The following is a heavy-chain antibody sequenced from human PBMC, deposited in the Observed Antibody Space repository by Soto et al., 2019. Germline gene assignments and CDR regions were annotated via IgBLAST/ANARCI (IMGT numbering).Heavy chain of an antibody. Sequence: PGGSLRLSCTGSGFNFANYALTWVRQAPWKGLEWVGFIRGETNGGTADYAASLKGRITISRDDSKSIAYLEINSLQTEDTAVYYCTRYYYESSGYYVYWGQGTLVTVYS. CDR3: TRYYYESSGYYVY. V-gene: IGHV3-49*04. D-gene: IGHD3-22*01. CDR2: IRGETNGGTA. CDR1: GFNFANYA. J-gene: IGHJ4*02.